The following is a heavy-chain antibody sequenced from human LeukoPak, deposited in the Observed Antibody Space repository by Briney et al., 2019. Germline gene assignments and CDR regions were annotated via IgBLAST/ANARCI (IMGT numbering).Heavy chain of an antibody. CDR3: AQEGYCTGNTCSFDY. D-gene: IGHD2-8*02. Sequence: GGSLRLSCAASRFIFSNYWMNWVRQAPGKGLEWVAKIKQDGSEKYYVDSVEGRFTISRDNAKSSLYLQMNSLRAEDTAVYYCAQEGYCTGNTCSFDYWGQGTLVTVSS. CDR2: IKQDGSEK. V-gene: IGHV3-7*01. J-gene: IGHJ4*02. CDR1: RFIFSNYW.